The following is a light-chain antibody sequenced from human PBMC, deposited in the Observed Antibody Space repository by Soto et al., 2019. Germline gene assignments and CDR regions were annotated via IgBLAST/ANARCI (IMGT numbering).Light chain of an antibody. V-gene: IGLV2-14*01. CDR3: SSYTSSSTV. CDR1: SIDVGGYNY. J-gene: IGLJ1*01. CDR2: DVS. Sequence: QSVLTQPASVSGASGQSITISCTGNSIDVGGYNYVSWYQQHPGKAPKLMIYDVSNRPSGVSNRFSGSKSGNTASLTISGLQAEDEADYYCSSYTSSSTVFGTGTKVTVL.